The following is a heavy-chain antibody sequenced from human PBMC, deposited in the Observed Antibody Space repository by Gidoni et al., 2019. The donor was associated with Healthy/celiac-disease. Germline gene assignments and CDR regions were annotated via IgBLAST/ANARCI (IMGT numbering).Heavy chain of an antibody. CDR2: IYWDDDK. CDR3: APSWDGDQGFDP. Sequence: QITLKESGPTLVKPTQTLPLTCTFSGFSLSTSGVGVGWIRQPPGKALEWLALIYWDDDKRYSPSLKSRLTITKDTSKNQVVLTMTNMDPVDTATYYCAPSWDGDQGFDPWGQGTLVTVSS. V-gene: IGHV2-5*02. CDR1: GFSLSTSGVG. J-gene: IGHJ5*02. D-gene: IGHD4-17*01.